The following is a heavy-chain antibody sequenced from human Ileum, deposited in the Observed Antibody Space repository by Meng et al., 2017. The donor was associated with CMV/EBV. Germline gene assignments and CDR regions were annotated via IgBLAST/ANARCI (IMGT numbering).Heavy chain of an antibody. CDR2: TYSGGTT. V-gene: IGHV3-66*02. J-gene: IGHJ6*02. CDR3: RGWVDLSSATDV. D-gene: IGHD1-26*01. Sequence: GAALKISCAVAGFTASSNEMSWVRQAPGRGLEWGSVTYSGGTTYYADSVKGRVTVSRDNSKNTFYLLMSSLRPEDTAIYFCRGWVDLSSATDVWGQGTPVTVSS. CDR1: GFTASSNE.